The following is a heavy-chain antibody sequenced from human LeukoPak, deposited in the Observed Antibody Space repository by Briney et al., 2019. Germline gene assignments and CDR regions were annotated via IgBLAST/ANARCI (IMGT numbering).Heavy chain of an antibody. V-gene: IGHV4-39*07. D-gene: IGHD3-9*01. J-gene: IGHJ3*02. CDR3: ARAYYDILTGLFDAFDI. CDR2: IYHSGST. Sequence: PSETLSLTCTVSGGSISSSSYYWGWIRQPPGKGLEWIGSIYHSGSTYYNPSLKSRVTISVDRSKNQFSLKLSSVTAADTAVYYCARAYYDILTGLFDAFDIWGQGTMVTVSS. CDR1: GGSISSSSYY.